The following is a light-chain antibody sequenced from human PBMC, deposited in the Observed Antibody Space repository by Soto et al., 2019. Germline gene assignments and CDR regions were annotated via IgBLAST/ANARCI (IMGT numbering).Light chain of an antibody. CDR2: EVS. Sequence: QSALTQPPSASGSPGQSVTISCTGTSSDVGAYNYVSWYQHHPGKAPKLMIDEVSKRPSGVPDRFSGSKSGNTASLTVSGLQAEDEADYYCSSYAGSNTVVFGGGTKVTVL. J-gene: IGLJ2*01. V-gene: IGLV2-8*01. CDR1: SSDVGAYNY. CDR3: SSYAGSNTVV.